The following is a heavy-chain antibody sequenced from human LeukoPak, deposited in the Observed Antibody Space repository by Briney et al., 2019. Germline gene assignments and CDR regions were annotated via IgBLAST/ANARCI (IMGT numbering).Heavy chain of an antibody. CDR1: DGSISSSNYY. CDR3: ARLNKPGWFDP. V-gene: IGHV4-39*01. CDR2: IFYTGNT. J-gene: IGHJ5*02. D-gene: IGHD1-14*01. Sequence: PSETLSLTCTVSDGSISSSNYYWAWIRQPPGKGLEWIANIFYTGNTYYNPSLKSRVTISIDTSKNQFSLRLNSVTATDTAVYYCARLNKPGWFDPWGQGTLVTVSS.